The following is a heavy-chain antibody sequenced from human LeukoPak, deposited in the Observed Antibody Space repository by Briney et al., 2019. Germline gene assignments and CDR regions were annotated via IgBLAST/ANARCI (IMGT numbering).Heavy chain of an antibody. V-gene: IGHV3-48*02. D-gene: IGHD2-21*01. CDR3: VRDHLWAFDI. CDR1: GFIFTSFG. Sequence: GGSLRLSCEGPGFIFTSFGMNWVRQAPGKGLEWISFISVSGITDCPDSVKGRFTISRDNARNSLYLQMDSLRDDDTAVYYCVRDHLWAFDIWGQGTMVTVSS. CDR2: ISVSGIT. J-gene: IGHJ3*02.